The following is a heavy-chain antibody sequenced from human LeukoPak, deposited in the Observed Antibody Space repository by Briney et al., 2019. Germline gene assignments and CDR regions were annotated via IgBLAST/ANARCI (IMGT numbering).Heavy chain of an antibody. CDR3: ARGGGGNSAWFDP. V-gene: IGHV4-31*03. CDR1: GGSISSGGYY. Sequence: PSETLSLTCTVSGGSISSGGYYCSWIRQHPGKGLEWVGYIYYGGSTYYNPSLKSRVTISVDTSKNQFSLKLTSVTAADTAVYYCARGGGGNSAWFDPWGQGTLVTVSS. J-gene: IGHJ5*02. CDR2: IYYGGST. D-gene: IGHD4-23*01.